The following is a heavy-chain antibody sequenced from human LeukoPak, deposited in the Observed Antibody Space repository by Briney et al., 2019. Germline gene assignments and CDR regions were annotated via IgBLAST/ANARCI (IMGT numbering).Heavy chain of an antibody. CDR2: INPNSGGT. CDR3: ARDLEGDLGY. CDR1: GYTFTDYY. V-gene: IGHV1-2*06. J-gene: IGHJ4*02. D-gene: IGHD3-10*01. Sequence: ASVKVSCKASGYTFTDYYMHWVRQAPGQGLEWMGRINPNSGGTDYAQKFQGRVTMTRDTSISTAYIELSRLRSDDTAVYYCARDLEGDLGYWGQGTLVTVSS.